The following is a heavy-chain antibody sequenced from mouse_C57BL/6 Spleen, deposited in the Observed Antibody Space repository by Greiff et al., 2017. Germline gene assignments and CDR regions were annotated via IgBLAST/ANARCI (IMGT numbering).Heavy chain of an antibody. CDR1: GFTFSSYA. CDR3: ARDVGNYVWFAC. D-gene: IGHD2-1*01. Sequence: EVQVVESGGGLVKPGGSLKLSCATSGFTFSSYAMSWVRQTPEQGLEWVATISAGGGYTDYPDNVKGRFTISRDNAKNNLYLQMSHLKSEDTAMYYCARDVGNYVWFACWGQGTLVTVSA. V-gene: IGHV5-4*01. CDR2: ISAGGGYT. J-gene: IGHJ3*01.